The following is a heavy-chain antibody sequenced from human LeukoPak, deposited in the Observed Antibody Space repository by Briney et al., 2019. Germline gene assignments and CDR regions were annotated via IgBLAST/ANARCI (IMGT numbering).Heavy chain of an antibody. CDR1: GLTFSSYA. CDR3: AKGGVSDAFDY. CDR2: ISGSGGST. J-gene: IGHJ4*02. Sequence: PGGSLSLSCAASGLTFSSYAMSWVRQPPGKGLEWISAISGSGGSTYYADSVKGRFTISRDNSKNTLYLQMSSLRAEDTAVYYCAKGGVSDAFDYGGQGPGVIVSA. V-gene: IGHV3-23*01. D-gene: IGHD5-12*01.